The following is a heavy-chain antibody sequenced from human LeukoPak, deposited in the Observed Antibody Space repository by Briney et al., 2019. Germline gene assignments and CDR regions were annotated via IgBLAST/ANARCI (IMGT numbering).Heavy chain of an antibody. CDR1: GGSISSYY. Sequence: SETLSLTRTVSGGSISSYYWSWIRQPPGEGLEWIGYIYYSGSTNYNPSLKSRVTISADTSKNQFSLKLSSVTAADTAVYYCAREERWLQKRGPYDAFDIWGQGTMVTVSS. CDR2: IYYSGST. D-gene: IGHD5-24*01. CDR3: AREERWLQKRGPYDAFDI. V-gene: IGHV4-59*01. J-gene: IGHJ3*02.